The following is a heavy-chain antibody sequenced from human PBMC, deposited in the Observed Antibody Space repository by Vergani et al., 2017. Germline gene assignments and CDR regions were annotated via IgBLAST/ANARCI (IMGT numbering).Heavy chain of an antibody. CDR2: MNPISGNT. J-gene: IGHJ6*03. D-gene: IGHD4/OR15-4a*01. V-gene: IGHV1-8*02. CDR3: ARSTDYPDDYVSSDYFRRTLDV. Sequence: QVQLVQSGAEVKKPGASVKVSCKASGYTFTSDDINWVRQATGQGLEWMGWMNPISGNTGYAQNLQGRVTMTRNTSINTAYMEPSRLSFEDAAVYYCARSTDYPDDYVSSDYFRRTLDVWGKGTTVTVS. CDR1: GYTFTSDD.